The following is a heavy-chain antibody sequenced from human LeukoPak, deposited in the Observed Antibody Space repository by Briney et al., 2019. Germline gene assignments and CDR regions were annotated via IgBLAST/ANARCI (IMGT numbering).Heavy chain of an antibody. CDR1: GYTFTSYY. CDR2: VDPEDGET. Sequence: ASVKVSCKASGYTFTSYYMHWVQQAPGKGLEWMGLVDPEDGETIYAEKFQGRVTITADTSTDTAYMELSSLRSEDTAVYYCAIGPSLILVWGKGTTVTVSS. V-gene: IGHV1-69-2*01. D-gene: IGHD3-16*01. J-gene: IGHJ6*04. CDR3: AIGPSLILV.